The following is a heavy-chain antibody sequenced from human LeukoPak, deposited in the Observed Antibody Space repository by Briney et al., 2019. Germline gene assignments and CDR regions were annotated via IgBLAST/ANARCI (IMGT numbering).Heavy chain of an antibody. CDR2: IRYDGSNE. CDR1: GFTFTGYP. Sequence: GGSLRLSCAASGFTFTGYPMHWVRQPPGKGLEWVAFIRYDGSNEYYADSVKGRFTISRDNSKNTLFLQMNSLRAEDMALYYCAKAGFRWVAARPGKGYYFDHWGQGTLVTVSS. D-gene: IGHD6-6*01. V-gene: IGHV3-30*02. J-gene: IGHJ4*02. CDR3: AKAGFRWVAARPGKGYYFDH.